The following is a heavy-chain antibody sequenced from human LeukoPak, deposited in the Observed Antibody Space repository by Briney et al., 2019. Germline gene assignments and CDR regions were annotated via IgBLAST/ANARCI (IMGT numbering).Heavy chain of an antibody. D-gene: IGHD3-10*01. V-gene: IGHV4-39*01. Sequence: PSETLSLTCSVSGGSISSSSYYWGWIRQPPGKGLEWIGSIYYSGSTYYNPSLKSRVTISVDTSKNQFSLKLSSVTAADTAVYYCARQTMVRGDHMGFDPWGQGTLVTVSS. J-gene: IGHJ5*02. CDR3: ARQTMVRGDHMGFDP. CDR2: IYYSGST. CDR1: GGSISSSSYY.